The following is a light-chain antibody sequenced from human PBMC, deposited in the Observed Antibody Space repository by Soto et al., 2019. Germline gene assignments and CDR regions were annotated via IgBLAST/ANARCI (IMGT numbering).Light chain of an antibody. V-gene: IGLV2-8*01. Sequence: QSVLTQPPSASGSPGQPVTISCTETSSAVGAYKYVSWYQQYPGKAPKLMIYEVSKRPSGVPDRFSGSKSGNTASLTVSGLQAEDEADYYCTSYVGSNIWVFGGGTKLTVL. CDR3: TSYVGSNIWV. CDR1: SSAVGAYKY. CDR2: EVS. J-gene: IGLJ3*02.